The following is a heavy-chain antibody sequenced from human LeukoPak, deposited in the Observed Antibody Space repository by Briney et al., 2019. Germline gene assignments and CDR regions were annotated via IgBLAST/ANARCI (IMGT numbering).Heavy chain of an antibody. D-gene: IGHD4-11*01. V-gene: IGHV3-9*03. CDR1: GFTFDDYA. CDR3: AKAGLPYYYYYYMDV. Sequence: GGSLRLSCAASGFTFDDYAMQWVRQAPGKGLEWVSGISWNSGGIVYADSVKGRFPISRDNAKNSLYQQMNSLRAEDMALYYCAKAGLPYYYYYYMDVWGKGTTVTVSS. J-gene: IGHJ6*03. CDR2: ISWNSGGI.